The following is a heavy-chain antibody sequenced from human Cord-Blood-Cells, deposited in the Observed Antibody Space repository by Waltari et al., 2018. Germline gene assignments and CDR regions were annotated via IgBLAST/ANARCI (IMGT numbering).Heavy chain of an antibody. CDR2: NNPNSGGT. J-gene: IGHJ5*02. D-gene: IGHD3-3*01. CDR3: AREGDFWSGSNWFDP. V-gene: IGHV1-2*02. Sequence: QVQLVQSGAEVKKPGASVKVSCKASGYTFTGYYMHWVRQAPGQGLEWMGLNNPNSGGTNYAQKFQGRVTMTRDTSISTAYMELSRLRSDDTAVYYCAREGDFWSGSNWFDPWGQGTLVTVSS. CDR1: GYTFTGYY.